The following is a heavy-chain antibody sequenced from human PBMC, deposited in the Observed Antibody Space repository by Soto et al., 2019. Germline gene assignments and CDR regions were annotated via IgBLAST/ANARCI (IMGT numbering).Heavy chain of an antibody. CDR1: GGSISSGGYS. CDR3: ASNRGWRPTIFDY. CDR2: IYHSGST. J-gene: IGHJ4*02. V-gene: IGHV4-30-2*01. D-gene: IGHD2-15*01. Sequence: PSETLSLTCAVSGGSISSGGYSWSWIRQPPGKGLEWIGYIYHSGSTYYNPSLKSRVTISVDRSKNQFSLKLSSVTAADTAVYYCASNRGWRPTIFDYWGQGTLVTVSS.